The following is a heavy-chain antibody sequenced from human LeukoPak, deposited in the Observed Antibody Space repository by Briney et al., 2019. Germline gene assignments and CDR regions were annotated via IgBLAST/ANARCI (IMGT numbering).Heavy chain of an antibody. J-gene: IGHJ4*02. Sequence: GSLRLSCASSGFTFSNSWMSWVRQAAGKGLEWVGRIKSKTDGGTTDYAARVKGRFTISRDDSKNTLYLQMNSLKTEDTAVYYCTTDEIPYDILTGSYLKDFDYWGQGTLVTVSS. D-gene: IGHD3-9*01. CDR2: IKSKTDGGTT. CDR3: TTDEIPYDILTGSYLKDFDY. CDR1: GFTFSNSW. V-gene: IGHV3-15*01.